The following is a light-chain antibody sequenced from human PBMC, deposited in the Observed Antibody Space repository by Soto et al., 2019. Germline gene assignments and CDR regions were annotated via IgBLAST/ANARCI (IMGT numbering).Light chain of an antibody. Sequence: DIVMTQSPDSLAVSLGERATINCKSSQRVLYSSYNKTYLAWYQQKPGQPPKLLIYWASTRESGVPDRFSGSGSGTDFTLTISNLQAEDVAVYYCQQYYSTPPTFGGGTKVEIK. CDR2: WAS. CDR1: QRVLYSSYNKTY. CDR3: QQYYSTPPT. J-gene: IGKJ4*01. V-gene: IGKV4-1*01.